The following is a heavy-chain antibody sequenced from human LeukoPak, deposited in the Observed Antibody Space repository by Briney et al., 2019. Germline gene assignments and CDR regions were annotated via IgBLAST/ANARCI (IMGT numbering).Heavy chain of an antibody. V-gene: IGHV4-61*10. Sequence: SQTLSLTCTVSGGSITSGDYYWSWLRQPAGKGLEWIGYIYYSGSTNYNPSLKSRVTISVDTSKNQFSLKLSSVTAADTAVYYCARGLTGPDDAFDIWGQGTMVTVSS. CDR1: GGSITSGDYY. D-gene: IGHD3-22*01. CDR2: IYYSGST. CDR3: ARGLTGPDDAFDI. J-gene: IGHJ3*02.